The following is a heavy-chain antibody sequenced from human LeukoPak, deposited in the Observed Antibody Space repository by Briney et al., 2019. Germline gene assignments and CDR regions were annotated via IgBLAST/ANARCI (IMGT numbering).Heavy chain of an antibody. J-gene: IGHJ4*02. CDR2: IYYSGST. Sequence: SETLSLTCTVSGGSISSSSYYWGWIRQPPGKGLEWIGSIYYSGSTYYNPSLKSRVTISVDTSKNQFSLNLSYVTAADTAVYYCARLYYDSSGYYQICYFDSWGQGTLVTVSS. CDR3: ARLYYDSSGYYQICYFDS. CDR1: GGSISSSSYY. V-gene: IGHV4-39*01. D-gene: IGHD3-22*01.